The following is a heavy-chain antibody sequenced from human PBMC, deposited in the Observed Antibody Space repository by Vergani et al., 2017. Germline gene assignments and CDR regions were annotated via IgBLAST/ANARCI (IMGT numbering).Heavy chain of an antibody. CDR2: ISYDGSNK. CDR3: AKDLQVA. J-gene: IGHJ5*02. CDR1: GFTFSSYA. V-gene: IGHV3-30*04. D-gene: IGHD1-1*01. Sequence: QVQLVESGGGVVQPGRSLRLSCAASGFTFSSYAMHWVRQAPGKGLEWVAVISYDGSNKYYADSVKGRFTISRDNSKNTLYLQMNSLRAEDTAVYYCAKDLQVAWGQGTLVTVSS.